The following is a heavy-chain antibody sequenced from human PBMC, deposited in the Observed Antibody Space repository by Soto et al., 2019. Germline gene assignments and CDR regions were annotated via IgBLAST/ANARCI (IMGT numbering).Heavy chain of an antibody. J-gene: IGHJ5*02. Sequence: LQESGPGLVKPSQTLYLTCSVSAYSITAGGYYWSWIRHHPGKGLEWIGSFYSSGSVIYNPSLRSRLSISGDTTKNHFSMSLTSVTDADTAHYYCARMYSSSSGWFHPWGQGTLVTVSS. CDR2: FYSSGSV. CDR1: AYSITAGGYY. D-gene: IGHD1-26*01. CDR3: ARMYSSSSGWFHP. V-gene: IGHV4-31*03.